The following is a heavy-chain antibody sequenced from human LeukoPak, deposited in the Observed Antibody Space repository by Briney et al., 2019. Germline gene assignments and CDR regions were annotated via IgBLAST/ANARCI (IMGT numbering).Heavy chain of an antibody. V-gene: IGHV4-59*12. CDR3: ARDVRSGWYSFEQ. Sequence: SETLSLTCTVCGGSISSYYCSWIRQPPGKGLEWIGYIYYSGSTNYNPSLNSRVTISVDTSKNQFSLKLSSVTAADTAVYYCARDVRSGWYSFEQWGQRILVTVSS. CDR2: IYYSGST. CDR1: GGSISSYY. J-gene: IGHJ4*02. D-gene: IGHD6-19*01.